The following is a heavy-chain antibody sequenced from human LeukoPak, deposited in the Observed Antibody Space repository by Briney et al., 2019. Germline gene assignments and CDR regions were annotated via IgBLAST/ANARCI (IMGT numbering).Heavy chain of an antibody. D-gene: IGHD6-19*01. J-gene: IGHJ6*03. CDR1: GGSISSYY. CDR3: AREGVAGRDFYYYMDV. Sequence: KASETLSLTCTVSGGSISSYYWSWIRQPPGKGLEWIGYIYYSGSTNYNPSLKSRVTISVDTSKNQFSLKLSSVTAADTAVYYCAREGVAGRDFYYYMDVWGKGTTVTISS. CDR2: IYYSGST. V-gene: IGHV4-59*01.